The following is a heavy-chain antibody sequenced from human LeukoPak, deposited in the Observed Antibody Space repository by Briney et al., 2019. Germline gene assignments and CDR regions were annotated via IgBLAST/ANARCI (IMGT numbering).Heavy chain of an antibody. CDR3: ARVCLSPDSSGYHSDY. D-gene: IGHD3-22*01. V-gene: IGHV4-34*01. CDR2: INHSGST. CDR1: GGSFSGYY. Sequence: SETLSLTCAVYGGSFSGYYWSWIRQPPGKGLEWIGEINHSGSTNYNPSLKSRVTISVDTSKNQFSLKLSSVTAADTAVYYCARVCLSPDSSGYHSDYWGQGTLVTVSS. J-gene: IGHJ4*02.